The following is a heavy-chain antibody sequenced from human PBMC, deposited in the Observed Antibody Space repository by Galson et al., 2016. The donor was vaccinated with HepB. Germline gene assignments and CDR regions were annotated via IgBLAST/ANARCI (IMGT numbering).Heavy chain of an antibody. D-gene: IGHD6-13*01. Sequence: SVKVSCKASGYTFTDYYMHWVRQAPGQGLEWIGIIYPISGNTRFAQKFQDRVTMSRDTSSSTVYLVLNSLRSEDTALYFCARTVSSANDVDFWGQGALVTVSS. V-gene: IGHV1-46*01. CDR3: ARTVSSANDVDF. CDR1: GYTFTDYY. J-gene: IGHJ4*02. CDR2: IYPISGNT.